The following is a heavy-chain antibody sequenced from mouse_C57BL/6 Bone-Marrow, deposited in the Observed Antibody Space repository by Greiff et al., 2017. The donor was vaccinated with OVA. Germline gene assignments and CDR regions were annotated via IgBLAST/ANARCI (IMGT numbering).Heavy chain of an antibody. CDR2: ISDGGSYT. CDR1: GFTFSSYA. CDR3: ARDYYSNFDY. Sequence: EVQLVESGGGLVKPGGSLKLSCAASGFTFSSYAMSWVRQTPEKRLEWVATISDGGSYTYYPDNVKGRFTISRDNAKNNLYLQMSHLKSEDTAMYYCARDYYSNFDYWGQDTTLTVSS. J-gene: IGHJ2*01. V-gene: IGHV5-4*01. D-gene: IGHD2-12*01.